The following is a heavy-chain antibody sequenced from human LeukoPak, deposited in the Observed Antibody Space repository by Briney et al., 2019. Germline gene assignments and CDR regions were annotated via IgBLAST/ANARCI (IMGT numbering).Heavy chain of an antibody. CDR1: GYTFTGYY. CDR3: ARDQDSSGYYSPGDY. Sequence: GASVKASCKASGYTFTGYYMHWVRQAPGQGLEWMGWINPNSGGTNYAQKFQGRVTMTRDTSISTAYMELSRLRSDDTAVYYCARDQDSSGYYSPGDYWGQGILVTVSS. CDR2: INPNSGGT. V-gene: IGHV1-2*02. D-gene: IGHD3-22*01. J-gene: IGHJ4*02.